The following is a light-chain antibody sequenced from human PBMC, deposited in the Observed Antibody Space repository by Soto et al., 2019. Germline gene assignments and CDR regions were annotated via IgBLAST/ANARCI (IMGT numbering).Light chain of an antibody. CDR1: QSISSW. V-gene: IGKV1-5*03. CDR2: KAS. CDR3: QQYNSYST. J-gene: IGKJ1*01. Sequence: DIQMTQSPSTLSASVGDRVTITCRASQSISSWLAWYQQKPGKAPKLLIYKASSLESGVPSRFSGSGSGTEITLTISSLQPDDFATYDCQQYNSYSTFGQGTKVEIK.